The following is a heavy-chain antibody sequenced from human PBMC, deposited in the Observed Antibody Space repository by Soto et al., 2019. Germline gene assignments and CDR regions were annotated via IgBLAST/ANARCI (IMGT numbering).Heavy chain of an antibody. CDR2: ISVDGRND. Sequence: GGSLRLSCEASGFTLSSSVMHWVRQAPGKRLEWLSVISVDGRNDLHAGAVKGRFTISRDISKNMVYLQMNDLRPDDTAMYFCAKEGHPSGRCGCFNIWGQGTMVTVSS. CDR1: GFTLSSSV. J-gene: IGHJ3*02. D-gene: IGHD6-19*01. V-gene: IGHV3-30*18. CDR3: AKEGHPSGRCGCFNI.